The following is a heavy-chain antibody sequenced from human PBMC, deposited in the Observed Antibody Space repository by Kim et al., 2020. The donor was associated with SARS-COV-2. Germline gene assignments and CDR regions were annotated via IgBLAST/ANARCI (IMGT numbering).Heavy chain of an antibody. J-gene: IGHJ4*02. V-gene: IGHV1-18*01. CDR2: MATYNDGT. Sequence: ASVKVSCKASGYTFTNHGITWARQAPGQGLEWMGWMATYNDGTAYAERVQGRVTMTKDTSTNTAFLEQRSLTPDDTAVYYCARDGGRAAGGYDKRGQGTL. D-gene: IGHD6-25*01. CDR1: GYTFTNHG. CDR3: ARDGGRAAGGYDK.